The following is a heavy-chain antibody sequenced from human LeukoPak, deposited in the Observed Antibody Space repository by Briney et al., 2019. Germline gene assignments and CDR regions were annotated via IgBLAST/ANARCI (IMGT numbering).Heavy chain of an antibody. CDR1: GGSFSGYY. CDR2: INHSGST. J-gene: IGHJ5*02. Sequence: SETLSLTCAVYGGSFSGYYWSWIRQPPGKGLEWIGEINHSGSTNYNPSLKSRVIISVDTSKNQFSLKLSSVTAADTAVYYCARGPVAGTSWGQGNLVTVSS. D-gene: IGHD6-19*01. V-gene: IGHV4-34*01. CDR3: ARGPVAGTS.